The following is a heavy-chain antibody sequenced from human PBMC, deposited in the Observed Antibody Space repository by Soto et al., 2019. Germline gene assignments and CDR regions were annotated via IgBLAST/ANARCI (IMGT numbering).Heavy chain of an antibody. D-gene: IGHD4-17*01. CDR2: IYYSGST. J-gene: IGHJ6*03. Sequence: SETLSLTCTVSGGSISSSYYWGWIRQPPGKGLEWIGSIYYSGSTYYNPSLKSRVTISVDTSKNQFSLKLSSVTAADTAVYYCARYYGDQLYYYYYMDVWGKGTTVTVSS. V-gene: IGHV4-39*01. CDR1: GGSISSSYY. CDR3: ARYYGDQLYYYYYMDV.